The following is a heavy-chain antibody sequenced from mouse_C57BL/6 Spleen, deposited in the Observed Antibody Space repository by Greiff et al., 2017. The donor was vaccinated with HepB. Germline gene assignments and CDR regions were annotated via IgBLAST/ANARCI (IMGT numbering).Heavy chain of an antibody. Sequence: QVQLQQPGAELVKPGASVKLSCKASGYTFTSYWMQWVNQRPGQGLEWIGEIDPSDSYTNYNQKFKGKATLTVDTSSSTAYMQLSSLTSEDSAVYYCAASLDYWGQGTTLTVSS. J-gene: IGHJ2*01. V-gene: IGHV1-50*01. CDR3: AASLDY. CDR2: IDPSDSYT. CDR1: GYTFTSYW.